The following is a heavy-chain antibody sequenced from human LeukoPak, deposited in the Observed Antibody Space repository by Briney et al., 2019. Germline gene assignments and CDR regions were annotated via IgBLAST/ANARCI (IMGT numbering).Heavy chain of an antibody. D-gene: IGHD3-10*01. CDR1: VFTFSIWA. V-gene: IGHV3-23*01. Sequence: PGGSLRLFCAAWVFTFSIWAMSWVRRAPRKGLEWVSAISGSGGSTYYADSVKGRFTISRDNSKNTLYLQMNSLRAEDTAVYYCANEYGDYWGQGTLVTVSS. CDR3: ANEYGDY. CDR2: ISGSGGST. J-gene: IGHJ4*02.